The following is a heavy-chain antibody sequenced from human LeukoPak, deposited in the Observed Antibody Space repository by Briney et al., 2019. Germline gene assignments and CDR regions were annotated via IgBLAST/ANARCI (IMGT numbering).Heavy chain of an antibody. V-gene: IGHV4-59*01. D-gene: IGHD4-17*01. CDR2: IYYRGST. CDR3: ARGGDYGDLRYFDY. CDR1: GGSINNYY. J-gene: IGHJ4*02. Sequence: SETLSLTCTVSGGSINNYYWSWIRQPPGKGLEWIGYIYYRGSTDYNPSLKSRVTFSVDTSKNQFSLKLNSVTAADTAVYYCARGGDYGDLRYFDYWGQGTLVTVSS.